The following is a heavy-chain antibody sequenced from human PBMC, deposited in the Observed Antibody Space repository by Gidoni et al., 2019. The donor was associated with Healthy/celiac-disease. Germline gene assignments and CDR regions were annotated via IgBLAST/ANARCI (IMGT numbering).Heavy chain of an antibody. J-gene: IGHJ4*02. Sequence: EVQLVESGGGLVQPGRCLRLSCTASGFTCGDYAMSWFRQAPGKGREWVGFIRSKAYGGTKEYAASVKGIFTISRDDSKSIAYLQMNSLKTEDTAVYYCTRVKWFGELSLDYWGQGTLVTVSS. V-gene: IGHV3-49*03. CDR2: IRSKAYGGTK. CDR1: GFTCGDYA. D-gene: IGHD3-10*01. CDR3: TRVKWFGELSLDY.